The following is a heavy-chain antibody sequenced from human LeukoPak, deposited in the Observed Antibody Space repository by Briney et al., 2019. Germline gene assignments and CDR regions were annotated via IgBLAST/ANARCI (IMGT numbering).Heavy chain of an antibody. CDR1: GFTFSSYS. V-gene: IGHV3-21*01. CDR2: ISSSSSYI. CDR3: ARDFRSVWFGELSDYYYMDV. Sequence: PGGSLRLSCAASGFTFSSYSMNWVRQAPGKGLEWVSSISSSSSYIYYADSVKGRFTISRDNAKNSLYLQMNSLRAEDTAVYYCARDFRSVWFGELSDYYYMDVWGKGTTVTVSS. J-gene: IGHJ6*03. D-gene: IGHD3-10*01.